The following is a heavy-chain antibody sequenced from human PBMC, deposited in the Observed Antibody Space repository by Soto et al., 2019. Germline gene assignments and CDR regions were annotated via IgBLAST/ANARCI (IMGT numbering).Heavy chain of an antibody. CDR3: ARDSDNYYYYGMDV. V-gene: IGHV4-31*03. CDR2: IYYSGST. J-gene: IGHJ6*02. Sequence: SETLSLTCTVSGDSISSGGYYWSWIRQHPGKGLEWIGYIYYSGSTFYNPSLKSRVTISVDTSKNQFSLKLSSVTAADTAVYYCARDSDNYYYYGMDVWGQGTTVTVSS. CDR1: GDSISSGGYY.